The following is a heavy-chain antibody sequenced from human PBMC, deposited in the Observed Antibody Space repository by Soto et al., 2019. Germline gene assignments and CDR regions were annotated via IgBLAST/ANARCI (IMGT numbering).Heavy chain of an antibody. CDR3: ARVGYYNDRGAFDI. CDR2: ISSSGSTT. V-gene: IGHV3-48*03. J-gene: IGHJ3*02. D-gene: IGHD3-9*01. Sequence: PGWSLRLSCAASGFTFSSYEMNLVRLAPGKGLEWVSYISSSGSTTYYVDTVKGRFTISRDNAKNSLYLQMNSLRAEDTAVYYCARVGYYNDRGAFDIWGKGTMVTVSS. CDR1: GFTFSSYE.